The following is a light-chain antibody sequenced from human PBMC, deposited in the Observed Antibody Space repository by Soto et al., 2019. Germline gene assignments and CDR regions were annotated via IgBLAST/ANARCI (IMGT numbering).Light chain of an antibody. CDR3: SSYGGNNIYV. Sequence: QSALTQPPSASGSPGQSVTISCTGTSSDVGGYNYVSWYQHHPGKAPKLMIYEVTKRPSGVPDRFSGSKSGNTASLTVSALQAEDEADYYCSSYGGNNIYVFGTGTKVTGL. CDR1: SSDVGGYNY. V-gene: IGLV2-8*01. CDR2: EVT. J-gene: IGLJ1*01.